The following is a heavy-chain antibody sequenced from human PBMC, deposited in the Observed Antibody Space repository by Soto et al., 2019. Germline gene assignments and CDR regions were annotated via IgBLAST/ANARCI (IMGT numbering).Heavy chain of an antibody. CDR1: GGTFSSYA. D-gene: IGHD4-17*01. V-gene: IGHV1-69*12. CDR3: AREHGVFPDNWFAP. CDR2: IIPIFGTA. J-gene: IGHJ5*02. Sequence: QVQLVQSGAEVKKPGSSVKVSCKASGGTFSSYAISWVRQAPGQGLEWMGGIIPIFGTANYAQKFQGRVTMTADESTSTAYMEPSSLRSEDTAVYYCAREHGVFPDNWFAPWGQGTLVTVSS.